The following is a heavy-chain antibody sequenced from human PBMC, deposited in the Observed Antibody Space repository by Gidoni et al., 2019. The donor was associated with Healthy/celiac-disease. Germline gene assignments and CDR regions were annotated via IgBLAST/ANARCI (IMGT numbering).Heavy chain of an antibody. D-gene: IGHD6-13*01. CDR1: GFTFSSYS. Sequence: EVQLVESGGGLVKPGGSLILSCAASGFTFSSYSMNWVRQAPGKGLEWVSSISSSSSYIYYADSVKGRFTISRDNAKNSLYLQMNSLRAEDTAVYYCAGGYSSSWYVGEFDYWGQGTLVTVSS. V-gene: IGHV3-21*06. CDR2: ISSSSSYI. J-gene: IGHJ4*02. CDR3: AGGYSSSWYVGEFDY.